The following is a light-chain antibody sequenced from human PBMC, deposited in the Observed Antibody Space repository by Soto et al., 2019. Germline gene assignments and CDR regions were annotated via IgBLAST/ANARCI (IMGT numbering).Light chain of an antibody. CDR3: QQSHNIPST. J-gene: IGKJ4*02. V-gene: IGKV1-12*01. CDR2: AAS. Sequence: DIQMTQSPSSGSASAGDRVTITCRASQGISSWLAWYQQKPGKAPKLLIFAASTLESGVPSRFSGGGSGTDFTLTINSLQTEDSAIYYCQQSHNIPSTFGRGTKVDI. CDR1: QGISSW.